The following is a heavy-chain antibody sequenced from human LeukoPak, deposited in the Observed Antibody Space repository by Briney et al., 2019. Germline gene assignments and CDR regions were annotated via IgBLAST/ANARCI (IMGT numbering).Heavy chain of an antibody. CDR2: ISDSGAKT. V-gene: IGHV3-23*01. CDR1: GFAFRNYA. D-gene: IGHD5-24*01. CDR3: ARDWRCDC. Sequence: GGSLRLSCAASGFAFRNYAMTWVRQAPGKGLEWVAAISDSGAKTSYADSVKGRYTISRDNSKNMLYLQMNSLRVEDTAVYSCARDWRCDCWGQGTLATDSS. J-gene: IGHJ4*02.